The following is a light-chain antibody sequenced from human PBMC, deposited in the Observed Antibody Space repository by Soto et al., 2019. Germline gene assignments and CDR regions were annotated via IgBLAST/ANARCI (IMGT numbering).Light chain of an antibody. J-gene: IGKJ3*01. CDR1: QDINSY. V-gene: IGKV1-9*01. Sequence: DIQLTQSPSFLSASVGDRVTITCRASQDINSYLAWYQQKPGKAPKLLIFGASTLQSGVPSRFSGSGSGTEFTLTISSLQHEDFATYYCQQRNSYSIFTFGPGTKVDI. CDR2: GAS. CDR3: QQRNSYSIFT.